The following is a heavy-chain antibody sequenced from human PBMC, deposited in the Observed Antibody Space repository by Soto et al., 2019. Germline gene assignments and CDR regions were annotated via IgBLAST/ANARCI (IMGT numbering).Heavy chain of an antibody. D-gene: IGHD3-22*01. Sequence: GESLKISCKGSGYSFTSYWIGWVRQLPGKGLEWMGIIYPGDSATKYSPSFQGQVTTSADKSISTAYLQWSGLKASETAMYYCGRKVLYYFDSNSHYYTIYFDHWAQGTLVTVSS. V-gene: IGHV5-51*01. CDR2: IYPGDSAT. CDR1: GYSFTSYW. J-gene: IGHJ4*02. CDR3: GRKVLYYFDSNSHYYTIYFDH.